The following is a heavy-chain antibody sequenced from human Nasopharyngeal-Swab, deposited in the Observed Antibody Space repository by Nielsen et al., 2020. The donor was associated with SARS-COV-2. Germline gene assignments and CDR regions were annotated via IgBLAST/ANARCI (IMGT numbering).Heavy chain of an antibody. CDR2: IDGDGRST. J-gene: IGHJ4*02. CDR3: ARVLPHFDY. V-gene: IGHV3-74*01. Sequence: GESLKISCAASGFTFSQYWMHWVRQAPGKGLVWVSRIDGDGRSTNYADFAKGRFTISRDNAKNSLYLQMNSLRAEDTAVYYCARVLPHFDYWGQGTLVTVSS. CDR1: GFTFSQYW. D-gene: IGHD4/OR15-4a*01.